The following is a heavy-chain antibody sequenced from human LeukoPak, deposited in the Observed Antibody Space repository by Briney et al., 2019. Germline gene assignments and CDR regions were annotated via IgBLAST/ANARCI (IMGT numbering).Heavy chain of an antibody. CDR3: ARGCVAATGLDCAEFDH. CDR1: GGPFSGYY. D-gene: IGHD6-13*01. Sequence: SETLSLTCAVSGGPFSGYYWAWIRQSPEKGLEWIGEINHRGSANCNASIRSRVTISVDTSRNQFSLTMCSVTVADTAVYYCARGCVAATGLDCAEFDHWGQGALVTVSS. J-gene: IGHJ4*02. CDR2: INHRGSA. V-gene: IGHV4-34*01.